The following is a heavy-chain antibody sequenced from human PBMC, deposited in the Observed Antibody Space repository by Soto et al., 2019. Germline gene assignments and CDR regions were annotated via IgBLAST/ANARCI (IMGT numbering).Heavy chain of an antibody. V-gene: IGHV3-33*01. CDR3: ARDYDSGGSYYFDY. J-gene: IGHJ4*02. CDR2: IWYDGSNK. D-gene: IGHD3-22*01. Sequence: PGGSLRLSCAASGFTFSSYGMHWVRQAPGKGLEWVAVIWYDGSNKYYADSVKGRFTISRDNSKNTLYLQMNSLRAEDTAVYYCARDYDSGGSYYFDYWGQGTLVTVSS. CDR1: GFTFSSYG.